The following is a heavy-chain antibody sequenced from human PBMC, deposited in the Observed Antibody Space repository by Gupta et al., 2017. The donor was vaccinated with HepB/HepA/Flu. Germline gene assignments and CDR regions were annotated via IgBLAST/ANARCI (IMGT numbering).Heavy chain of an antibody. V-gene: IGHV1-8*03. CDR1: GYSFTNYE. CDR3: ARGLEGYNYGSGVDY. Sequence: QVQLLQSGAEVKKPGASVKVACKASGYSFTNYEISWVRQATGQGLEWMGWMNPKSGQKGYAQKFQGRVTITRNTSISTAYMELSSLRSEDTAVYYCARGLEGYNYGSGVDYWGQGTLVTVSS. CDR2: MNPKSGQK. D-gene: IGHD3-10*01. J-gene: IGHJ4*02.